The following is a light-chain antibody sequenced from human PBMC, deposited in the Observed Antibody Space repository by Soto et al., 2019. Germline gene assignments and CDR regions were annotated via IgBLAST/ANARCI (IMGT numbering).Light chain of an antibody. V-gene: IGKV1-12*01. CDR3: QQGHSFPLT. J-gene: IGKJ4*01. CDR1: QGISGR. CDR2: ETS. Sequence: DIQMTQSPSSVSASVGNRVTITCRASQGISGRLAWYQQTPGKAPRLLIYETSTVQTGVPSRFSGSGSGTDFTLTISSLQPEDFAIYYCQQGHSFPLTVGGGTKVEI.